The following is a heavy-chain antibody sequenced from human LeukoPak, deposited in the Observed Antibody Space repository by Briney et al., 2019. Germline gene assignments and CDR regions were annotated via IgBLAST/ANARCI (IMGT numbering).Heavy chain of an antibody. D-gene: IGHD4-23*01. V-gene: IGHV4-39*07. Sequence: SETLSLTCTVSGGSISSSDYYWGWIRQPPGKGLEWIGSIYYSVTTYYNPSLKSRVTISVDTSKNQFSLKLNSVTAADTAVYYCARDRLRWPKIDYWGQGSLVTVSS. CDR2: IYYSVTT. CDR3: ARDRLRWPKIDY. CDR1: GGSISSSDYY. J-gene: IGHJ4*02.